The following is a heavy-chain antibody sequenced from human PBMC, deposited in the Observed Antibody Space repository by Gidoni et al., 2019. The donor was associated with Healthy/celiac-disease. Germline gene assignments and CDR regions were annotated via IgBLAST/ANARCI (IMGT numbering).Heavy chain of an antibody. CDR1: GGSISSGSYY. D-gene: IGHD6-6*01. Sequence: QVQLQESGPGLVKPSQTLSLTCTVSGGSISSGSYYWSWIRQPAGKGLEWIGRIYTSGSTNYNPSLKSRVTISVDTSKNQFSLKLSSVTAADTAVYYCAGVGGYSSSSAYDYWGQGTLVTVSS. V-gene: IGHV4-61*02. J-gene: IGHJ4*02. CDR2: IYTSGST. CDR3: AGVGGYSSSSAYDY.